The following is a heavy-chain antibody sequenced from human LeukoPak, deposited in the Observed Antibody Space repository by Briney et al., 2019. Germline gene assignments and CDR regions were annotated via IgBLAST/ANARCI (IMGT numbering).Heavy chain of an antibody. D-gene: IGHD6-19*01. V-gene: IGHV1-2*02. CDR2: INPNSGGT. CDR1: GYTFTGYY. Sequence: GASVKVSCKASGYTFTGYYMHWVRQAPGQGLEWMGWINPNSGGTNYAQKFQGRGTITRGTVISPADMELSGLRSDATAMYYCAGKIALAGTNNFDYWGQGTLVTVSS. J-gene: IGHJ4*02. CDR3: AGKIALAGTNNFDY.